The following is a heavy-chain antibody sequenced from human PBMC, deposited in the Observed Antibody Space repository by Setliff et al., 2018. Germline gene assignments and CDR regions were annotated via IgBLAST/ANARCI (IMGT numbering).Heavy chain of an antibody. V-gene: IGHV4-31*02. D-gene: IGHD3-22*01. Sequence: SETLSLTCTVSGGSINSGDYFWSWFRQLPGKGLKWIGYIYYTGSTHYNPSLKSRLTMSVDTSKNQFSLNLKSVTAAGTAVYFCARDGSYYDRGGNRTWFFDLWGRGTLVT. CDR3: ARDGSYYDRGGNRTWFFDL. CDR1: GGSINSGDYF. J-gene: IGHJ2*01. CDR2: IYYTGST.